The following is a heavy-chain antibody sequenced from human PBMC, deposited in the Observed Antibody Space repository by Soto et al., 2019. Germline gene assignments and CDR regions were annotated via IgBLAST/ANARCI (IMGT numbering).Heavy chain of an antibody. CDR1: GGSRNNDF. CDR2: VYYDGHT. Sequence: WETLDISSTVPGGSRNNDFWGWIRQPLGKGLEWIGYVYYDGHTDYNPSLESRVTIAVDTSKNQFSLRLTSVTAADTAVYYCARDLFGGYCLDYWGQGALVTVSS. V-gene: IGHV4-59*01. D-gene: IGHD5-12*01. CDR3: ARDLFGGYCLDY. J-gene: IGHJ4*02.